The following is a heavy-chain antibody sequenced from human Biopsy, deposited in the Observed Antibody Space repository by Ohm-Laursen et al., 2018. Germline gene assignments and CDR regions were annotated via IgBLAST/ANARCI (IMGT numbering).Heavy chain of an antibody. V-gene: IGHV3-23*01. CDR1: GFTFSSYG. J-gene: IGHJ4*02. CDR3: AKTFHGSSFLYDY. Sequence: GSLRLSCAASGFTFSSYGMSWVRQAPGKGLEWVSVLSGSGGTTYYADSVKGRFTISRDNSKSTLYLQMNSLTAEDTAVYYCAKTFHGSSFLYDYWGQGTLVTVSS. D-gene: IGHD2-15*01. CDR2: LSGSGGTT.